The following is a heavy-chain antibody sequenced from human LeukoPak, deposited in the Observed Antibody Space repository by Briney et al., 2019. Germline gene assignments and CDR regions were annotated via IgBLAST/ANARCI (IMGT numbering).Heavy chain of an antibody. CDR1: GDSAISGDYR. CDR2: TYFTGST. CDR3: ARGDYDSSGYLGYNWFDP. Sequence: SETLSLTCTVSGDSAISGDYRWTWIRQPPGKGLEWIGYTYFTGSTYFNPSLKRRVAISIDTSKNQFSLQLTSVTVADTAVYYCARGDYDSSGYLGYNWFDPWGQGTLVTVSS. V-gene: IGHV4-30-4*01. D-gene: IGHD3-22*01. J-gene: IGHJ5*02.